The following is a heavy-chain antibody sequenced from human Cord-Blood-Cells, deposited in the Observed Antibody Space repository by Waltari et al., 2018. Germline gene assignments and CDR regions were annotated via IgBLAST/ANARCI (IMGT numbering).Heavy chain of an antibody. V-gene: IGHV4-39*01. CDR3: ASTASSSWYY. CDR2: IYYSGST. J-gene: IGHJ4*02. Sequence: QLQLQESGPGLVKPSETLYLTCTVSGGSISSSSYYWGWIRQPPGKGLEWIGSIYYSGSTYYNPSLKSRVTISVDTSKNQFSLKLSSVTAADTAVYYCASTASSSWYYWGQGTLVTVSS. CDR1: GGSISSSSYY. D-gene: IGHD6-13*01.